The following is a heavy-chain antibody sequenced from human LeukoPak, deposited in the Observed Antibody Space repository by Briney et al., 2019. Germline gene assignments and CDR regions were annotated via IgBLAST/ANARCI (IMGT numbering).Heavy chain of an antibody. CDR3: AREYYYYDSSGYYYYDY. CDR2: ISGSGGST. J-gene: IGHJ4*02. CDR1: GFTFSSYA. V-gene: IGHV3-23*01. Sequence: GGSLRLSCAASGFTFSSYAMNWVRQAPGKGLEWVSTISGSGGSTYYADSVKGRFTISRDNSKNTLYLQMNSLRAEDTAVYYCAREYYYYDSSGYYYYDYWGQGTLVTVSS. D-gene: IGHD3-22*01.